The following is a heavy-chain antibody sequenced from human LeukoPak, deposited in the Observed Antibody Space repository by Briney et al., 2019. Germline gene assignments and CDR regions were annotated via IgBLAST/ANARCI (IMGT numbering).Heavy chain of an antibody. CDR1: GVSIKSGDYY. D-gene: IGHD6-6*01. CDR3: ARSRRIAADH. Sequence: SQTLSLTCTVSGVSIKSGDYYWSWIRQHPGKGLEWIGYIYYSGSTYYNPSLKSRVTISVDTSKNQFSLKLSSVTAADTAVYYCARSRRIAADHWGQGTLVTVSS. V-gene: IGHV4-31*03. CDR2: IYYSGST. J-gene: IGHJ4*02.